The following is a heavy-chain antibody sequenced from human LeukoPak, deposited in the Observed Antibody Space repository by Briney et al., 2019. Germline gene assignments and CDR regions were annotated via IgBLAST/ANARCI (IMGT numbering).Heavy chain of an antibody. D-gene: IGHD4-17*01. Sequence: PGGSLRLSCAASGFTFSSYGMHWVRQAPGKGLEWVAFIRYDGSNKYYADSVKGRFTISRDNSKNTLYLQMTSLRAEDTAVYYCXKAXGLGSVSDHFDYWGQGTLVTVSS. CDR2: IRYDGSNK. V-gene: IGHV3-30*02. J-gene: IGHJ4*02. CDR3: XKAXGLGSVSDHFDY. CDR1: GFTFSSYG.